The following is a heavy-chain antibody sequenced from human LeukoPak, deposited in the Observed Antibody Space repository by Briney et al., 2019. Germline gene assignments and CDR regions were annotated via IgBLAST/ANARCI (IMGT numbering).Heavy chain of an antibody. J-gene: IGHJ3*02. D-gene: IGHD1-26*01. CDR3: ARDRSPLVGATRGSAFDI. V-gene: IGHV3-21*01. CDR2: ISGSGKYI. Sequence: GGSLRLSCAASEFTFSSYNMNWVRQAPGKGLEWVSCISGSGKYIYYADSVKGRFTISRDNSNNTLYLQMNSLRAEDASMYYCARDRSPLVGATRGSAFDIWGQGTMVIVSS. CDR1: EFTFSSYN.